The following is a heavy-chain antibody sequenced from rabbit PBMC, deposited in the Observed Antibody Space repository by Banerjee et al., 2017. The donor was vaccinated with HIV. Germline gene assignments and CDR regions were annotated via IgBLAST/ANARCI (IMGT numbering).Heavy chain of an antibody. CDR2: IYAGDGNT. CDR3: VVRSNNYGIDL. J-gene: IGHJ4*01. V-gene: IGHV1S40*01. D-gene: IGHD8-1*01. CDR1: GFSFTSSNY. Sequence: LEESGGDLVKPGASLTLTCTASGFSFTSSNYMCWVRQAPGKGLEWIACIYAGDGNTYYASWAKGRFTISKTSSTTVTLQMTSLTAADTATYFCVVRSNNYGIDLWGPGTLVTVS.